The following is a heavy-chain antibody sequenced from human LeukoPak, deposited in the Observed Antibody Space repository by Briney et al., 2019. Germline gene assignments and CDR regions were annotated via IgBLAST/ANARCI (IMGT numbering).Heavy chain of an antibody. V-gene: IGHV4-30-4*01. CDR1: GGSISSGDYY. CDR3: ARSGGNSYWPLPFDI. D-gene: IGHD4-23*01. J-gene: IGHJ3*02. Sequence: SETLSLTCTVSGGSISSGDYYWSWIRQPPGKGLEWIGYIYYSGSTYYNPSLKSRVTISVDTSKNQFSLKLSSVTAADTAVYYCARSGGNSYWPLPFDIWGQGTMVTVSS. CDR2: IYYSGST.